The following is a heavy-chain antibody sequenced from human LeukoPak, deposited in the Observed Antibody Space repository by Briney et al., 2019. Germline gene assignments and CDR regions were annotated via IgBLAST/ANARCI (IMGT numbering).Heavy chain of an antibody. CDR3: AGGRGAYFEY. Sequence: GGSLRLSCAASGFTFSNYWMSWVRQAPGKGLEWVANIKQGGSEKYYVDSVKGRFTISRDNAKNSLYLQMNSLRAEDTAVYYCAGGRGAYFEYWGQGTLVTVSS. CDR1: GFTFSNYW. D-gene: IGHD3-10*01. V-gene: IGHV3-7*04. J-gene: IGHJ4*02. CDR2: IKQGGSEK.